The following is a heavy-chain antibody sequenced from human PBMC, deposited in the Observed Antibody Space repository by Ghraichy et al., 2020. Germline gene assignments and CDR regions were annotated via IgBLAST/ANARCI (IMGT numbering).Heavy chain of an antibody. V-gene: IGHV1-18*01. Sequence: ASVKVSCKASGYTFISYGISCVRQAPGQGLEWMGWITTKSGNTHYAQKFQGRVIMTTETSTNTAYMELRSLRSDDTAVYYCARGINWLDPWGQGTLVTVSS. CDR2: ITTKSGNT. CDR1: GYTFISYG. CDR3: ARGINWLDP. J-gene: IGHJ5*02.